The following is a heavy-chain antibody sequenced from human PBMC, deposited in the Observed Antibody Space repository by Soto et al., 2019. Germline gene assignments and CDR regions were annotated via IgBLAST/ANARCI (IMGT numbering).Heavy chain of an antibody. D-gene: IGHD6-13*01. Sequence: GGSLRLSCAASGFTFTNYAMTWVRQAPGKGLEWVSTISGGGSITYYADSLKGRFTISRDNSKNTLYLHINSLRAEDTAVYYCAKTIRGGYSSSWYYFDYWGQGTLVTVSS. V-gene: IGHV3-23*01. J-gene: IGHJ4*02. CDR2: ISGGGSIT. CDR1: GFTFTNYA. CDR3: AKTIRGGYSSSWYYFDY.